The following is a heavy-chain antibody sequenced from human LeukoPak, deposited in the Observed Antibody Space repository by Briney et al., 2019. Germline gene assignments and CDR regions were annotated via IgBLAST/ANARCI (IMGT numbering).Heavy chain of an antibody. CDR2: IIPIFGTA. J-gene: IGHJ4*02. Sequence: ASVKVSCTASGGTFSSYAISWVRQAPGQGREWMGGIIPIFGTANYAQKLQGRVTITADESTSTAYMELSSLRSEDTAVYYCARDPSYYYGSGSYVYWGQGTLVTVSS. V-gene: IGHV1-69*13. CDR3: ARDPSYYYGSGSYVY. D-gene: IGHD3-10*01. CDR1: GGTFSSYA.